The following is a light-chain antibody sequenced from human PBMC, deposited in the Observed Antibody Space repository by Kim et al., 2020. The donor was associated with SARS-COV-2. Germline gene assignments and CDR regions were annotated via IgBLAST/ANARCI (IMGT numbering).Light chain of an antibody. Sequence: DIQMTQSPSSLSASVGDRVTITCQASQEISNYLNWYQQKPGKAPKLLIYDASNLETGVPSRFSGSGSGTDFTFTISSLQPEDIATYYCQQYDNLITFGPGTRLESK. CDR2: DAS. J-gene: IGKJ5*01. V-gene: IGKV1-33*01. CDR1: QEISNY. CDR3: QQYDNLIT.